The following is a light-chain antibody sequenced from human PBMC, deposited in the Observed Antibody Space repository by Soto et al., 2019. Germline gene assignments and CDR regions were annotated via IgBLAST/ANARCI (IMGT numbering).Light chain of an antibody. CDR1: QSVSSSY. Sequence: EIVLTQSPGTLSLSPGERATLSCRASQSVSSSYLAWYQQKPGQAPRLLIYGASSRATGIPDWFSGSGSGPDFTLTISRLEPEAFAVYYCQQYGSSLLFTFGPGTKVDIK. V-gene: IGKV3-20*01. J-gene: IGKJ3*01. CDR2: GAS. CDR3: QQYGSSLLFT.